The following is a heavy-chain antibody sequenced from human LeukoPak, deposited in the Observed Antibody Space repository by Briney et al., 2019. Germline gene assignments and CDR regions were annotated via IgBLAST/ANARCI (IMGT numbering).Heavy chain of an antibody. V-gene: IGHV5-10-1*01. CDR2: IDPSDSYT. CDR1: GYSFTNYW. Sequence: GESLKISCKGSGYSFTNYWISWVRQMPGKGLEWMGRIDPSDSYTNYSPSFQGHVTISADKSISTAYLQWSSLKASDTAMYYCARHAWFGEFRLYNWFDPWGQGTLVTVSS. D-gene: IGHD3-10*01. CDR3: ARHAWFGEFRLYNWFDP. J-gene: IGHJ5*02.